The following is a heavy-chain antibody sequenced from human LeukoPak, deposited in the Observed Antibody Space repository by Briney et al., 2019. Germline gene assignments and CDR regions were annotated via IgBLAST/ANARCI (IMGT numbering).Heavy chain of an antibody. CDR1: GYTFTSYY. CDR2: IIPILGIA. V-gene: IGHV1-69*04. Sequence: SVKVSCKASGYTFTSYYMHWVRQAPGQGLEWMGRIIPILGIANYAQKFQGRVTITADKSTSTAYMELSSLRSEDTAVYYCAREVPGXVVXWGQGXLVTV. D-gene: IGHD3-22*01. CDR3: AREVPGXVVX. J-gene: IGHJ1*01.